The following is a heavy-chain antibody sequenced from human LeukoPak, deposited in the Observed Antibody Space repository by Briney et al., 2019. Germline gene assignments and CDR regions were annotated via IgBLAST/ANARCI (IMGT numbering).Heavy chain of an antibody. J-gene: IGHJ4*02. V-gene: IGHV1-2*02. D-gene: IGHD3-22*01. CDR3: ARRYYESSGYNC. CDR2: INPNSGGT. CDR1: GYTFTGNY. Sequence: ASVKVSCKASGYTFTGNYIHWVRQAPGQGLEWMGWINPNSGGTNFAQKFQGRVTMTRDTSINTAYMELSSLRSDDTAVYYCARRYYESSGYNCWGQGTLVTVSS.